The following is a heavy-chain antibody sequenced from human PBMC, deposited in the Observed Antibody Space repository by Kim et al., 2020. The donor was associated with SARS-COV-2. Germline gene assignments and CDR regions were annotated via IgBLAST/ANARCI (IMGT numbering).Heavy chain of an antibody. D-gene: IGHD1-26*01. Sequence: GGSLRLSCAASGFPFSTYTMNWVRQAPGKGLEWVSSISGYSTYMYYADSVKGRFTISRDNAKNSLYLQINSLRAEDTAVYYCARESRGAYYLDYWGQGTLLTVSS. CDR2: ISGYSTYM. V-gene: IGHV3-21*01. CDR1: GFPFSTYT. CDR3: ARESRGAYYLDY. J-gene: IGHJ4*02.